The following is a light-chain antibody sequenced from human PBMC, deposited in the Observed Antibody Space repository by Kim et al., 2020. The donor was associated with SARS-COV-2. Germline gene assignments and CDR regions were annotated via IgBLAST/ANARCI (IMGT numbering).Light chain of an antibody. Sequence: SSELTQDPAVSMALGQTVRITCQGDSLRSYYATWYQHKPGQAPILVIYGKNNRPSGIPDRFSGSSSGNTASLTITGTQAGDEADYYCNSRDSNDNVVFGGGTQLTVL. CDR1: SLRSYY. CDR3: NSRDSNDNVV. CDR2: GKN. V-gene: IGLV3-19*01. J-gene: IGLJ2*01.